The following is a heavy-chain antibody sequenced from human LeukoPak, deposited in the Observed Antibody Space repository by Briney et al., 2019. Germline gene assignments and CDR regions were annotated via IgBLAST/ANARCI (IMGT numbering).Heavy chain of an antibody. V-gene: IGHV1-69*01. CDR3: ASFNACGGDCYSSPDYFDY. CDR1: GGTFSSYA. J-gene: IGHJ4*02. Sequence: SVKVSCEASGGTFSSYAISWVRQAPGQGLEWMGGIIPIFGTANYAQKFQGRVTITADESTSTAYMELSSLRSEDTAVYYCASFNACGGDCYSSPDYFDYWGQGTLVTVSS. D-gene: IGHD2-21*01. CDR2: IIPIFGTA.